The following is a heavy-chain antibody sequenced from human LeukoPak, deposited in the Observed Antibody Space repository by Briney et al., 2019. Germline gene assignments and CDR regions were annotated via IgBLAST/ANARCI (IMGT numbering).Heavy chain of an antibody. Sequence: GGSLRLPCAASGFTFSSYAMSWVRQAPGKGLEWVSAISGSGGSTYYADSVKGRFTISRDNSKNTLYLQMNSLRAEDTAVYYCAKTGYSSSWYGYYYGMDVWGQGTTVTVSS. CDR2: ISGSGGST. J-gene: IGHJ6*02. D-gene: IGHD6-13*01. CDR1: GFTFSSYA. CDR3: AKTGYSSSWYGYYYGMDV. V-gene: IGHV3-23*01.